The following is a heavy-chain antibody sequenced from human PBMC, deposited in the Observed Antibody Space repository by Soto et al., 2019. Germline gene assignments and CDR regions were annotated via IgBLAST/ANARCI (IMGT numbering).Heavy chain of an antibody. CDR3: AKCLKWNDVLTGPFKVYYYGMDV. CDR2: ISGSGGST. V-gene: IGHV3-23*01. J-gene: IGHJ6*02. CDR1: GFIFSSYA. D-gene: IGHD1-1*01. Sequence: AGGSLRLSCAASGFIFSSYAMSWVRQAPGKGLEWVSAISGSGGSTYYADSVKGRFTISRDNSKNTLYLQMNSLRAEDTAVYYCAKCLKWNDVLTGPFKVYYYGMDVWGQGTTVTVSS.